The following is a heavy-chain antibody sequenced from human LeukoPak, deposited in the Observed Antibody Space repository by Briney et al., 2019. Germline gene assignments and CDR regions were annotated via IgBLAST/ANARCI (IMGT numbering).Heavy chain of an antibody. CDR2: IIPIFGTA. D-gene: IGHD6-13*01. CDR1: GGTFSSYA. J-gene: IGHJ6*02. CDR3: ARTYSSSYGMDV. V-gene: IGHV1-69*13. Sequence: ASVHVSCKASGGTFSSYAISWVRQAAGQGLEWTGGIIPIFGTANYAQKFQDRVTITADESTSTAYMELSSLRSDDTAVYYCARTYSSSYGMDVWGQGTTVTVSS.